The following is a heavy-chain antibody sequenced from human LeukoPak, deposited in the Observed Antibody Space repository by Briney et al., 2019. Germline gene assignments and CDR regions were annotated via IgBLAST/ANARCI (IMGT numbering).Heavy chain of an antibody. Sequence: GGSLRLSCAASGFTFSSYSMNWVRQAPGKGLEWVSSISSSSSYIYYADSVKGRFTISRGNAKNSLYLQMNSLRAEDTAVYYCARGRGGGFRDAFDIWGQGTMVTVSS. CDR3: ARGRGGGFRDAFDI. J-gene: IGHJ3*02. CDR1: GFTFSSYS. D-gene: IGHD3-10*01. V-gene: IGHV3-21*01. CDR2: ISSSSSYI.